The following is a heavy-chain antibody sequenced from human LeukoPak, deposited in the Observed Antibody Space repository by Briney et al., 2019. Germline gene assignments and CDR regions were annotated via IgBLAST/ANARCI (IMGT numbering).Heavy chain of an antibody. J-gene: IGHJ4*02. CDR3: ARIQWLDY. CDR2: IKQDGSEK. V-gene: IGHV3-7*01. Sequence: PGGSLRLSCAASGFTFSSYGMHWVRQAPGKGLEWVANIKQDGSEKYYVDSVKGRFTISRDNAKNSLYLQMNSLRAEDTAVYYCARIQWLDYWGQGTLVTVSS. CDR1: GFTFSSYG. D-gene: IGHD5-12*01.